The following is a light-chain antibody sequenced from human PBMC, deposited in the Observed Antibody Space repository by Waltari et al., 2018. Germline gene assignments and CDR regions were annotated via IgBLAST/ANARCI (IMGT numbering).Light chain of an antibody. CDR1: QSVSSN. CDR3: QQYNEWPRT. J-gene: IGKJ1*01. Sequence: EIVMTQSPATLSVSPGERATLSCRASQSVSSNLAWYQQRPGQAPRLLIHGASTRATGIPASFSGSGSGTEFTLTISSLQSEDFAVYHCQQYNEWPRTFGQGTKVEIK. CDR2: GAS. V-gene: IGKV3-15*01.